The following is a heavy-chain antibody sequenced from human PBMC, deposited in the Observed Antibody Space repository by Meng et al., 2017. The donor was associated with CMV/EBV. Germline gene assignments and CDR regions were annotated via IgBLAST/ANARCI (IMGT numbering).Heavy chain of an antibody. CDR2: IKQDGSEK. CDR1: GFTFSSYW. D-gene: IGHD2-2*01. J-gene: IGHJ4*02. Sequence: GESLKISCAASGFTFSSYWMSWVRQAPGKGLEWVANIKQDGSEKYYVDSVKGRFTISRDNAKNSLYLQMNSLRAEDTAVYYCARGAHCSSTSCYNIWGQGTLVTVSS. V-gene: IGHV3-7*01. CDR3: ARGAHCSSTSCYNI.